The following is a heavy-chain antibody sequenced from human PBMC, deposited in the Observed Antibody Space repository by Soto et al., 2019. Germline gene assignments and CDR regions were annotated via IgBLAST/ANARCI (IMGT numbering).Heavy chain of an antibody. D-gene: IGHD1-26*01. V-gene: IGHV1-69*01. CDR3: ARGYRENYFDAIDV. CDR2: IITMFGIG. Sequence: QVQLVQSGAEVKMPGPSVRVSCNASGGSFIKYGISWVRQAPGQGLEWMGGIITMFGIGNDADKFLGRVTITEDESTTPSHMELSSRRYEDTAEYFCARGYRENYFDAIDVWGQGTMVTVSS. CDR1: GGSFIKYG. J-gene: IGHJ6*02.